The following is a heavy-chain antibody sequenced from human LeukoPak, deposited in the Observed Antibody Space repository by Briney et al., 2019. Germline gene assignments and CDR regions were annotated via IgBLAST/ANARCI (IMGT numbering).Heavy chain of an antibody. V-gene: IGHV3-48*01. CDR1: GFTFSSYA. CDR2: ISSSGSTI. J-gene: IGHJ4*02. CDR3: ARGRQGYHFDY. Sequence: GGSLRLSCAASGFTFSSYAMSWIRQAPGKGLEWVSYISSSGSTIYYADSVKGRFTISRDNAKNSPYLQMNSLRAEDTAVYYCARGRQGYHFDYWGQGTLVTASS. D-gene: IGHD5-18*01.